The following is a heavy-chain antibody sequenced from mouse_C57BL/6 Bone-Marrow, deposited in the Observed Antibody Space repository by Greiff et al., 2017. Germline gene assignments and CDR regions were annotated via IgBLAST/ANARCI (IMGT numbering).Heavy chain of an antibody. Sequence: QVQLQQPGAELVKPGASVKLSCKASGYTFTSYWLHWVKQRPGQGLEWIGMIHPNSGSTNYNEKLKSKATLTVDTSSSTAYMQLSSLTSEDSAVYYCARVSWFAYWGQGTLVTVSA. CDR3: ARVSWFAY. J-gene: IGHJ3*01. CDR1: GYTFTSYW. V-gene: IGHV1-64*01. CDR2: IHPNSGST.